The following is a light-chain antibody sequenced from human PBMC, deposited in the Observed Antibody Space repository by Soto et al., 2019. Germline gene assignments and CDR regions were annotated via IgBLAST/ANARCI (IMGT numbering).Light chain of an antibody. V-gene: IGKV1-5*03. CDR2: KAS. CDR1: QSISSW. J-gene: IGKJ2*01. CDR3: QQYNSYSRNT. Sequence: DIQMTQSPSTLSASVGDRVTITCRASQSISSWLAWYQQKPGKAPKLLIYKASGLESGGPSRFSGSGSGTEFTLTISSLQPDDFASYYCQQYNSYSRNTFGQGTKLEIK.